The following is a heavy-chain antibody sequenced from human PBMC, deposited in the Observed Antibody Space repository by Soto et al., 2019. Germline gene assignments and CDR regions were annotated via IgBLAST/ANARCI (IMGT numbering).Heavy chain of an antibody. Sequence: SETLSLTCTVSGGSVSSGSFYWSWIRRPPGKGLEWIGYFYDSGSTNYNPSLRSRVTMSVDTSKNQFSLKLSSVTAADTAVYYCAASAPPATNYYYAMDVWGQGTTVTSP. CDR2: FYDSGST. CDR3: AASAPPATNYYYAMDV. D-gene: IGHD5-12*01. J-gene: IGHJ6*02. V-gene: IGHV4-61*01. CDR1: GGSVSSGSFY.